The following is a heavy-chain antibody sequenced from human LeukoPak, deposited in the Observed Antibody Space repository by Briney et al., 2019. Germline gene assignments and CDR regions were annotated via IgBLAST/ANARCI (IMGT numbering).Heavy chain of an antibody. CDR2: IIPIFGTA. CDR1: GGTFSSYA. CDR3: AREDRVYSGYDLVGEALRFDY. D-gene: IGHD5-12*01. V-gene: IGHV1-69*05. Sequence: VASVKVSCKASGGTFSSYAISWVRQAPGQGLEWMGRIIPIFGTANYAQKLQGRVTMTTDTSTSTAYMELRSLRSDDTAVYYCAREDRVYSGYDLVGEALRFDYWGQGTLVTVSS. J-gene: IGHJ4*02.